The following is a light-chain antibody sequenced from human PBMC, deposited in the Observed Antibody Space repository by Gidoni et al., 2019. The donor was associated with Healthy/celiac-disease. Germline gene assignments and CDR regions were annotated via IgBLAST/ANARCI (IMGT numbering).Light chain of an antibody. V-gene: IGKV1-5*03. J-gene: IGKJ5*01. CDR1: QCISSW. CDR2: KAS. CDR3: QQYNSAPLT. Sequence: DIHMTQSPSTLSASVGDRVTITRRASQCISSWLAWYQQKPGKAPKLLIYKASSLESGVPSRFSGSGSGTEFTLTISSLQPDDFATYYCQQYNSAPLTFGQGTRLEIK.